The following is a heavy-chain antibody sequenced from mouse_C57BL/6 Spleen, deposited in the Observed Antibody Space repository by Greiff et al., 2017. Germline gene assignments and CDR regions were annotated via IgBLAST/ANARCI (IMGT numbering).Heavy chain of an antibody. CDR3: TAGYEDFDY. Sequence: EVMLVESGGGLVQPGGSMKLSCVASGFTFSNYWMNWVRQSPEKGLEWVAQIRLKSDNYATHYAVSVKGRFTISRDDSKSSVYLQMNNVRAEDTGIYYCTAGYEDFDYWGQGTTLTVSS. CDR1: GFTFSNYW. D-gene: IGHD1-2*01. V-gene: IGHV6-3*01. CDR2: IRLKSDNYAT. J-gene: IGHJ2*01.